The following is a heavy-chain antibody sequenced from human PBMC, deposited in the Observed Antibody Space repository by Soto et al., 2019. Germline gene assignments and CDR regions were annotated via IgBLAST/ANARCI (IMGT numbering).Heavy chain of an antibody. D-gene: IGHD3-16*01. CDR3: ARAPYDYIWGT. J-gene: IGHJ4*02. CDR2: INAGNGKT. Sequence: ASVKVSWKACGYSCTSYAMHWGRQAPGQRLEWMGWINAGNGKTKYSRKVQGRVSITRDTSASTAYMELSSLSSEDTPVYDCARAPYDYIWGTRGEGTLVTVSS. CDR1: GYSCTSYA. V-gene: IGHV1-3*01.